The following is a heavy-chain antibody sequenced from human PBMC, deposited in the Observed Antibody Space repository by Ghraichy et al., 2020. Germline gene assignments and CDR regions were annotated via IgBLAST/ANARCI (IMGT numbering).Heavy chain of an antibody. Sequence: SETLSLTCTVSGDSIGRTSYYWAWIRQPPGQGLEWIGSSYYSGSTYYSPSLTGRVTISVDTSKNQFSLKLNSVTAADTAVYFCARDGYTGYDLEFWGRGTLVTVSS. V-gene: IGHV4-39*07. J-gene: IGHJ4*02. CDR2: SYYSGST. D-gene: IGHD5-12*01. CDR1: GDSIGRTSYY. CDR3: ARDGYTGYDLEF.